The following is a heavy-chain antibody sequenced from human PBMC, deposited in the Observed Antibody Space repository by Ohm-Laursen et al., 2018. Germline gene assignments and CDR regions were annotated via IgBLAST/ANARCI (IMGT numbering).Heavy chain of an antibody. Sequence: SLRLSCAASGFTFSDYYMSWIHQAPGKGLEWVSYISSSGSTIYYADSVKGRFTISRDNAKNSLYLQMNSLRAEDTAVYYCASGIVSYYYYGMDVWGQGTTVTVSS. CDR3: ASGIVSYYYYGMDV. CDR1: GFTFSDYY. CDR2: ISSSGSTI. J-gene: IGHJ6*02. D-gene: IGHD1-26*01. V-gene: IGHV3-11*01.